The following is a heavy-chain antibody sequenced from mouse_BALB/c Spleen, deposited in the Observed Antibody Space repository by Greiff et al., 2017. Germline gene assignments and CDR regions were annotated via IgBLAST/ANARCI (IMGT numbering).Heavy chain of an antibody. Sequence: QVQLKESGPGLVQPSQSLSITCTVSGFSLTSYGVHWVRQSPGKGLEWLGVIWSGGSTDYNAAFISRLSISKDNSKSQVFFKMNSLQANDTAIYYCARKGKYYRFLFAYWGQGTLVTVSA. CDR3: ARKGKYYRFLFAY. V-gene: IGHV2-2*02. CDR1: GFSLTSYG. J-gene: IGHJ3*01. CDR2: IWSGGST. D-gene: IGHD2-14*01.